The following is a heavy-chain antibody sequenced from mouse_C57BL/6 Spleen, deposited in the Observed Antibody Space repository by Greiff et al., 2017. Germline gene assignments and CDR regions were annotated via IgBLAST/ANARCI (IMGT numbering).Heavy chain of an antibody. Sequence: VQLQQPGAELVKPGASVKLSCKASGYTFTSYWMHWVKQRPGQGLEWIGMIHPNSGSTNYNEQFKSKATLTVDKASSTAYMQLSSLTSEDSAVYDCARSLITTVAVEVWGTGTTVTVSS. V-gene: IGHV1-64*01. J-gene: IGHJ1*03. CDR1: GYTFTSYW. CDR2: IHPNSGST. D-gene: IGHD1-1*01. CDR3: ARSLITTVAVEV.